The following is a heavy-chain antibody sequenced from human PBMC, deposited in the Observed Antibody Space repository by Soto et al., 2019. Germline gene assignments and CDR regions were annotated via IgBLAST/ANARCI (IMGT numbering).Heavy chain of an antibody. CDR3: ARGITMVRGVPVYYFDY. V-gene: IGHV3-53*01. CDR1: GFTVSSNY. J-gene: IGHJ4*02. D-gene: IGHD3-10*01. CDR2: IYSGGST. Sequence: GSLRLSCAASGFTVSSNYMSWVRQAPGKGLEWVSVIYSGGSTYYADSVKGRFTISRDNSKNTLYLQMNSLRAEDTAVYYCARGITMVRGVPVYYFDYWGQGTRVTVSS.